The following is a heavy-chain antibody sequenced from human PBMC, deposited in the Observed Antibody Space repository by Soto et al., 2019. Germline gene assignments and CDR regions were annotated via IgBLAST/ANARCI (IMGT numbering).Heavy chain of an antibody. CDR1: GGTFSSYA. Sequence: ASVKVSCKASGGTFSSYAISWVRQAPGQGLEWMGGIIPIFGTANYAQKFQGRVTITADESTSTAYMELSSLRSEATAVYYCARSAITMIVVVITDDAFDIWGQGTMVTVSS. D-gene: IGHD3-22*01. J-gene: IGHJ3*02. V-gene: IGHV1-69*13. CDR2: IIPIFGTA. CDR3: ARSAITMIVVVITDDAFDI.